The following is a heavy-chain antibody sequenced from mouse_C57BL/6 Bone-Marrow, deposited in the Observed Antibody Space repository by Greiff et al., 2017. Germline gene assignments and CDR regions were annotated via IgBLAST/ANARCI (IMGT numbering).Heavy chain of an antibody. CDR2: ISDGGSYT. Sequence: EVKLVESGGGLVKPGGSLKLSCAASGFTFSSYAMSWVRQTPEKRLEWVATISDGGSYTYYPDNVKGRFTISRDNAKNNLYLQMSHLKSEDTARYYCARDGAYYGSRAYWGQGTLVTVSA. CDR3: ARDGAYYGSRAY. V-gene: IGHV5-4*01. J-gene: IGHJ3*01. D-gene: IGHD1-1*01. CDR1: GFTFSSYA.